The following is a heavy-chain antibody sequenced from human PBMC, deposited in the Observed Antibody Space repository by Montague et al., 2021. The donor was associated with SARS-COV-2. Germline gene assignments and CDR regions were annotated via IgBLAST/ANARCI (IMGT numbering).Heavy chain of an antibody. CDR3: AKPRGVEGATRFAFDT. CDR2: VSFSGSP. J-gene: IGHJ3*02. V-gene: IGHV4-59*08. D-gene: IGHD2-15*01. Sequence: SETLSHTCVVSGDSISGHYWTWIRQPPGKGLEWIGYVSFSGSPNYNPSLKSRVTISADTSKKQFSLKLTSVTAADTAMYYCAKPRGVEGATRFAFDTWGQGTMVIVSS. CDR1: GDSISGHY.